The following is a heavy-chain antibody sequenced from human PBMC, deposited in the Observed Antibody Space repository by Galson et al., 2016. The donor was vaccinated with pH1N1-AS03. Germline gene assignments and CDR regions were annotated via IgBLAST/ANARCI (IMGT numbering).Heavy chain of an antibody. D-gene: IGHD6-6*01. V-gene: IGHV1-18*01. Sequence: SVKVSCKASGYTFSNYAFSWLRQTPGQGLEWMGWISTYNGNTNYAQKFQGRVTMTTDTSTSTAYMELRSLRSDDTAVYYCARDYSTTSQYYYSYYMDVWGKGTTVTVFS. CDR3: ARDYSTTSQYYYSYYMDV. CDR2: ISTYNGNT. CDR1: GYTFSNYA. J-gene: IGHJ6*03.